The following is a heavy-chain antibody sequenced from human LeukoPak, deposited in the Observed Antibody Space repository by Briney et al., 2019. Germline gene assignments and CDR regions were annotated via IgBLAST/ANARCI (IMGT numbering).Heavy chain of an antibody. J-gene: IGHJ4*02. CDR1: GFTFSSYG. V-gene: IGHV3-30*18. D-gene: IGHD4-17*01. Sequence: PGRSLRLSCAAPGFTFSSYGMHWVRQAPGKGPEWVAVISYDGSNKYYADSVKGRFTISRDNSKNTLCLQMNSLRAEDTAVYYCAKDSRFDDYGDYGDYWGQGTLVTVSS. CDR3: AKDSRFDDYGDYGDY. CDR2: ISYDGSNK.